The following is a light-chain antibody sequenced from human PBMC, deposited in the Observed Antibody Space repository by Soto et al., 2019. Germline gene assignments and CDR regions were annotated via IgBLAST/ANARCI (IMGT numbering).Light chain of an antibody. CDR1: QSVSSY. J-gene: IGKJ3*01. Sequence: EIVLTQSPATLSLSPGERATLSCRASQSVSSYLDWYQQKPGRAPWLLIYDASNMATGVPARFSGSGSGTDFTLTIGRLEPEDFAFYYCQQRSNWPHTFGAGTKVDIK. CDR3: QQRSNWPHT. CDR2: DAS. V-gene: IGKV3-11*01.